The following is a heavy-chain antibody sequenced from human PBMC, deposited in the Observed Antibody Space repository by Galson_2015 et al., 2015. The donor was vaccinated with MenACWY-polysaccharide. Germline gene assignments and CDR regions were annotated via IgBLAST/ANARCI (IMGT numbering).Heavy chain of an antibody. V-gene: IGHV3-21*01. D-gene: IGHD2-2*01. CDR2: ISSSSSYI. CDR3: ASPLVVVPAAIERGYYYGMDV. CDR1: GFTVSSNY. Sequence: SLRLSCAASGFTVSSNYMSWVRQAPGKGLEWVSSISSSSSYIYYADSVKGRFTISRDNAKNSLYLQMNSLRAEDTAVYYCASPLVVVPAAIERGYYYGMDVWGQGTTVTVSS. J-gene: IGHJ6*02.